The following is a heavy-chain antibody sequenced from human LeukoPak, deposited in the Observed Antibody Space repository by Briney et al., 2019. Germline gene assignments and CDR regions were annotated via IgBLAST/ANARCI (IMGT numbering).Heavy chain of an antibody. D-gene: IGHD3-22*01. CDR3: AVSGTYYYDSSGPHGEYYFDY. CDR1: GGSISSGGYY. V-gene: IGHV4-31*03. CDR2: IYYSGST. Sequence: SETLSLTCTVSGGSISSGGYYWSWIRQHPGKGLEWIGYIYYSGSTYYNPSLKSRVTISVDTSKNQFSLKLSSVTAADTAVYYCAVSGTYYYDSSGPHGEYYFDYWGQGTLVTVSS. J-gene: IGHJ4*02.